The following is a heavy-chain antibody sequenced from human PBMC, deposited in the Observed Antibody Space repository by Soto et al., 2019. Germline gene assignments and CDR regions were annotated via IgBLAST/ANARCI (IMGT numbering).Heavy chain of an antibody. CDR2: IYYKGST. CDR1: GDSVSSGTYY. J-gene: IGHJ4*02. CDR3: ARGLDYVGFDS. V-gene: IGHV4-61*01. D-gene: IGHD4-17*01. Sequence: SETLSLTCTVSGDSVSSGTYYWTWIRQPPGKGLEWIGYIYYKGSTSYDPSLKSRVTILVDTSRNQFSLKVSSVTAADTAVYYCARGLDYVGFDSWGQGTLVTVSS.